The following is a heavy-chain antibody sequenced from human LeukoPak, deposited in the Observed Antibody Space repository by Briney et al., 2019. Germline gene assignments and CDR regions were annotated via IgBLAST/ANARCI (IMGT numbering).Heavy chain of an antibody. Sequence: PGGSLRLSCAASGFTFSSYSMNWVRQAPGKGLEWVSSISSSRSYIYYADSVKGRFTISRDNAKNSLYLQMNSLRAEDTAVYYGPRDTKIVVEPAAHENTCWGQGSLVTVSS. CDR2: ISSSRSYI. V-gene: IGHV3-21*01. J-gene: IGHJ4*02. CDR3: PRDTKIVVEPAAHENTC. CDR1: GFTFSSYS. D-gene: IGHD2-2*01.